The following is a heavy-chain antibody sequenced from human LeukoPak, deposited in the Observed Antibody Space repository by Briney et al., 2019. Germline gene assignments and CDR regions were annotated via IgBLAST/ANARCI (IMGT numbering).Heavy chain of an antibody. CDR1: GFTFSSYG. J-gene: IGHJ4*02. V-gene: IGHV4-34*01. D-gene: IGHD6-25*01. CDR3: ARARIAAER. Sequence: LRLSCAASGFTFSSYGMHWVRQPPGKGLEWIGEINHSGSTNYNPSLKSRVTISVDTSKNQFSLKLSSVTAADTAVYYCARARIAAERRGQGTLVTVSS. CDR2: INHSGST.